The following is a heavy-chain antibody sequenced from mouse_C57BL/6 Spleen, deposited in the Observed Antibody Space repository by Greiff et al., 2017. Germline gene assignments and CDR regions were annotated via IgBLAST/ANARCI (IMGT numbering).Heavy chain of an antibody. D-gene: IGHD2-3*01. CDR3: ARRTDGYYAYYFDY. CDR1: GYTFTDYY. CDR2: INPYNGGT. J-gene: IGHJ2*01. Sequence: EVQLQQSGPVLVKPGASVTMSCKASGYTFTDYYMTWVKQSHGKSLEWIGVINPYNGGTSYNQKFKGKATLTVDKSSSTAYMELNSLTSEDSAVYYCARRTDGYYAYYFDYWGQGTTRTVSS. V-gene: IGHV1-19*01.